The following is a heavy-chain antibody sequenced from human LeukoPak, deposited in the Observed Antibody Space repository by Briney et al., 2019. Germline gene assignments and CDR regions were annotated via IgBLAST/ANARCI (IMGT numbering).Heavy chain of an antibody. CDR3: ARIGNYDFSDY. Sequence: GGSLRLSCAASGFTFSHYTMNWVRQAPGKGLEWVSSISSSSSSIYYADSMKGRFTISRDNAKNSLYLQMNSLRAEDTAVYYCARIGNYDFSDYWGQGTLVTVSS. V-gene: IGHV3-21*01. D-gene: IGHD3-3*01. J-gene: IGHJ4*02. CDR2: ISSSSSSI. CDR1: GFTFSHYT.